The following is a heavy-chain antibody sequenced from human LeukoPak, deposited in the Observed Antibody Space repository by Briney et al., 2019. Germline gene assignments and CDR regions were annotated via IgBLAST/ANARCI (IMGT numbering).Heavy chain of an antibody. D-gene: IGHD3-10*01. V-gene: IGHV3-9*01. CDR3: AKDKATTGEFGYYGMDV. CDR1: GFTFDDYV. CDR2: ISWNSGSI. J-gene: IGHJ6*02. Sequence: GGSLRLSCAASGFTFDDYVMHWVRQAPGKGLEWVSGISWNSGSIGYADSVKGRFTISRDNAKNSLYLQMNSLRAEDTALYYCAKDKATTGEFGYYGMDVWGQGTTVTVSS.